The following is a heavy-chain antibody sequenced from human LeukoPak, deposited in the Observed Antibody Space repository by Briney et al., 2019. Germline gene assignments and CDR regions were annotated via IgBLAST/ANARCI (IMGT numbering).Heavy chain of an antibody. Sequence: SETLSLTCAVSGDSITSHNWWSWVRQSPGKGLEWIGEIYHSGTTNYSPSLKSRVTISVDKSKNQLSLRLTSVTAADTTVYFCASCLFDYYYFDQWGQGTLVTVSS. J-gene: IGHJ4*02. CDR3: ASCLFDYYYFDQ. CDR2: IYHSGTT. CDR1: GDSITSHNW. V-gene: IGHV4-4*02. D-gene: IGHD3-10*01.